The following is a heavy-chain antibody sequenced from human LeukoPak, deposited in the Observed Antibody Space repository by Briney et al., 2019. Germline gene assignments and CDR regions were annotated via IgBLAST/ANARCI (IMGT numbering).Heavy chain of an antibody. J-gene: IGHJ1*01. Sequence: GGSLRLSCAASGFTVSSNYMSWVRQAPGKGLEWVSVIYSGGSTYYADSVKGRFTISRDNSKNTLYLQMNSLRAEDTAVYYCAKEVDGASGTKIGYFQHWGQGTLVIVS. CDR3: AKEVDGASGTKIGYFQH. V-gene: IGHV3-53*01. D-gene: IGHD1-26*01. CDR2: IYSGGST. CDR1: GFTVSSNY.